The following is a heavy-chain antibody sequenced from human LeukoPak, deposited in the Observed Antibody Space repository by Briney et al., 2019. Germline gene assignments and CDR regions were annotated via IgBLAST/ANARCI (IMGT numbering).Heavy chain of an antibody. CDR3: ARVPPHAAYYYYGMDV. CDR1: GGSFSDYI. V-gene: IGHV1-69*06. CDR2: IIPIFGTA. Sequence: ASVTVSCKASGGSFSDYIFSWVRQAPGQGLEWMGGIIPIFGTANYAQKFQGRVTITADKSTSTAYMELSSLRSEDTAVYYCARVPPHAAYYYYGMDVWGKGTTVTVSS. J-gene: IGHJ6*04.